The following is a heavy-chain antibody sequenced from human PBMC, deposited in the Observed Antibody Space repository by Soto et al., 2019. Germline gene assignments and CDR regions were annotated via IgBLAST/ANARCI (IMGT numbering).Heavy chain of an antibody. Sequence: EVQLVESGGGLVQPGGSLRLSCAASGFTFSSYSMNWVRQAAGKGLEWVSYISSSSSTIYYADSVKGRFTISRDNAKNSLYLQMNSLRAEDTAVYYCARALSRYDQEKYYYYYGRDVSGHGTTVTVSS. V-gene: IGHV3-48*01. J-gene: IGHJ6*02. D-gene: IGHD5-12*01. CDR1: GFTFSSYS. CDR2: ISSSSSTI. CDR3: ARALSRYDQEKYYYYYGRDV.